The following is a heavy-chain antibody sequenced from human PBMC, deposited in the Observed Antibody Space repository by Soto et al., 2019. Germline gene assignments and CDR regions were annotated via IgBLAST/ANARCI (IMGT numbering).Heavy chain of an antibody. J-gene: IGHJ3*02. CDR3: ARDDDFDGFDI. V-gene: IGHV4-59*01. D-gene: IGHD3-3*01. CDR2: IYYSGSM. Sequence: SETLSLTCTVSGVTISSYYWSWIRQPPGKGLEWIGYIYYSGSMNYNPSLKSRVTISVDTSKNQFSLKLSSVTAADTAVYYCARDDDFDGFDIWGQGTMVTVSS. CDR1: GVTISSYY.